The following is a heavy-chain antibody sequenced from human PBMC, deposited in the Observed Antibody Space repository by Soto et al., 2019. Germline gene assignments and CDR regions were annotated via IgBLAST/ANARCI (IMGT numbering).Heavy chain of an antibody. J-gene: IGHJ4*02. Sequence: EVQLLESGGGLVQPGGSLRLSCAASGFTFSSYAMSWVRQAPGKGLEWVSAISGSGGSTYYADSVKGRFTISRDNSNNTLYLQMNSLRAEDTAVYYCAKGVHYYDSSGYYFDYWGQGTLVTVSS. D-gene: IGHD3-22*01. CDR3: AKGVHYYDSSGYYFDY. CDR1: GFTFSSYA. CDR2: ISGSGGST. V-gene: IGHV3-23*01.